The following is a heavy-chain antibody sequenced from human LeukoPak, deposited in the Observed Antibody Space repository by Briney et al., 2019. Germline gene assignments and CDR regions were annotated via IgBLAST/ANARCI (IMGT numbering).Heavy chain of an antibody. CDR3: ARFRRQQLSFDY. V-gene: IGHV4-59*01. CDR2: IYYSGST. Sequence: SETLSLTCTVSGGSISSYYWSWIRQSPGKGLEWTGYIYYSGSTNYNPSLKSRVTISVDTSKNQFSLKLSSVTAADTAVYYCARFRRQQLSFDYWGQGTLVTVSS. D-gene: IGHD6-13*01. J-gene: IGHJ4*02. CDR1: GGSISSYY.